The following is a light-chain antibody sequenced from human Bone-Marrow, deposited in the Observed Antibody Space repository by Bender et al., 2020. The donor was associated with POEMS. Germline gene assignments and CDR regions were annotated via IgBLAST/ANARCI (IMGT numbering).Light chain of an antibody. V-gene: IGLV1-51*01. J-gene: IGLJ2*01. Sequence: QSVLTQPPSVSAAPGQKVTISCSGSNSDIGNNYVSWYQQFPGKAPELLIFDDDMRPSGIPDRFSASKSGTSATLVITGLQTGDEADYYCGTWDSSLSVIFGGGTKLTVL. CDR1: NSDIGNNY. CDR3: GTWDSSLSVI. CDR2: DDD.